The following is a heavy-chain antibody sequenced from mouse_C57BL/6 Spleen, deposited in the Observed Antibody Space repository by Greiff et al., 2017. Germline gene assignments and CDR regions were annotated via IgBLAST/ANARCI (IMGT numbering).Heavy chain of an antibody. CDR2: IYPGNSDT. D-gene: IGHD3-2*02. J-gene: IGHJ4*01. CDR1: GYTFTSYW. CDR3: TRHGAQATSYYAMDY. V-gene: IGHV1-5*01. Sequence: EVQLQQSGTVLARPGASVKMSCKTSGYTFTSYWMHWVKQRPGQGLEWIGAIYPGNSDTSYNQKFKGKGKLTAVTSASTAYMELSSLTNEDSAVYYCTRHGAQATSYYAMDYWGQGTSVTVSS.